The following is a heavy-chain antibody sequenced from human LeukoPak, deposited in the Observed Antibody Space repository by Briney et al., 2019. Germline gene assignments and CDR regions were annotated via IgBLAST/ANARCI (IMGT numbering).Heavy chain of an antibody. CDR3: ARLGLHGSGTYYFFDY. V-gene: IGHV1-2*06. Sequence: ASVKVSCKASGYTFTSYYMHWVRQAPGQGLEWVGRIDPNTGDTIYAQNFQGRVTVTSATSISTAYMELSRLTSDDTAVYFCARLGLHGSGTYYFFDYWGQGTLVTVSS. J-gene: IGHJ4*02. CDR2: IDPNTGDT. CDR1: GYTFTSYY. D-gene: IGHD3-10*01.